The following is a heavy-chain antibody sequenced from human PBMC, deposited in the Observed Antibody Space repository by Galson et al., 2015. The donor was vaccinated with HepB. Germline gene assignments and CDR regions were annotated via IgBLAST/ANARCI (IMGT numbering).Heavy chain of an antibody. J-gene: IGHJ5*01. Sequence: SLRLSCAASGFAFDTHAMSWVRQAPGRGLEWISGISGNGDRSFYADSVKGWFTVSRDNSNNLLYLQMNSLRAEDAGLYFCAKGYGLFDSWGQGTLVTVSS. CDR3: AKGYGLFDS. D-gene: IGHD5-18*01. CDR1: GFAFDTHA. CDR2: ISGNGDRS. V-gene: IGHV3-23*01.